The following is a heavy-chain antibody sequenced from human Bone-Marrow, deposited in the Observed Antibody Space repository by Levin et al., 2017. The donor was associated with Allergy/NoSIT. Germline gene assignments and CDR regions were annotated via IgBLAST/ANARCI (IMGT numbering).Heavy chain of an antibody. Sequence: PGGSLRLSCSASGFTFSSYGMHWVRQAPGKGLEWVAVIWPDGSDMYYADSVKGRFSISRDNSKNTLFLQMSSLRAEDTAVYYCAREKAGITPVGTVTVFDRWGQGTLVTVSS. V-gene: IGHV3-33*01. CDR3: AREKAGITPVGTVTVFDR. CDR1: GFTFSSYG. D-gene: IGHD6-13*01. J-gene: IGHJ4*02. CDR2: IWPDGSDM.